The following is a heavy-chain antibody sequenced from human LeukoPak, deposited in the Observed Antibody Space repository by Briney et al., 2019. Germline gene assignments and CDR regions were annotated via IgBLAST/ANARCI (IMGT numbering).Heavy chain of an antibody. D-gene: IGHD3-16*02. J-gene: IGHJ4*02. CDR3: ASFGYDYVWGSYRHPVFDY. Sequence: GGSLRLSCVASRFTFSTSTMNWVRQAPGKGLEWVASITGSGSYIYYADAMKGRITISRDNAKKSLYLQMNSLRAEDTAVYYCASFGYDYVWGSYRHPVFDYWGQGTLVTVSS. V-gene: IGHV3-21*04. CDR2: ITGSGSYI. CDR1: RFTFSTST.